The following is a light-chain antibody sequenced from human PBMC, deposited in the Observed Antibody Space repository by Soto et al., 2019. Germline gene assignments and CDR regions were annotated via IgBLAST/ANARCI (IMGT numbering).Light chain of an antibody. CDR2: AAS. CDR3: HHYNTYST. J-gene: IGKJ1*01. CDR1: QSISIW. V-gene: IGKV1-5*03. Sequence: DIQMTQSPSALSASIGDRVTITCRASQSISIWLAWYQQKPGKAPKLLIYAASSLESGVPSRLSGSGSGTEFTLTISSLQPDDFATYYCHHYNTYSTFGQGTRVDVK.